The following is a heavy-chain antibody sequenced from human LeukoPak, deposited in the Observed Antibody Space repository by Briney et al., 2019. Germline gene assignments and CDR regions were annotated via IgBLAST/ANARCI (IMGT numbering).Heavy chain of an antibody. V-gene: IGHV4-4*07. Sequence: PSETLSLTCTVSGDSVSRYYWSWIRQPARKGLEWIGRIYSSGSTNYNPSLKSRVTMSLDTSKNQFSLKLSSVTAADTAIYYCARDVETTGEVRFDPWGQGTLVTVSS. D-gene: IGHD4-17*01. CDR2: IYSSGST. CDR1: GDSVSRYY. J-gene: IGHJ5*02. CDR3: ARDVETTGEVRFDP.